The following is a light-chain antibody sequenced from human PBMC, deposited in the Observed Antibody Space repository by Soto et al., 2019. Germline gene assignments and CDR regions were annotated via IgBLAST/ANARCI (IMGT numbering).Light chain of an antibody. Sequence: QSVLTQPPSVSAAPGQKVTISCSGSSSNIGRNFLSWYQHLPGTAPTLLLYYDAKRPSGIPPRFSGSKSCRSATLNIAGLQNGDDADYYYGAWDSSLKAWLFGGGTQLTVL. CDR1: SSNIGRNF. J-gene: IGLJ3*02. V-gene: IGLV1-51*01. CDR2: YDA. CDR3: GAWDSSLKAWL.